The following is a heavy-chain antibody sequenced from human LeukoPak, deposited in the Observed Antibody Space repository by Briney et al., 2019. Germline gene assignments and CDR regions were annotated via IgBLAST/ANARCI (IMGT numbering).Heavy chain of an antibody. CDR1: GGSIKNYY. CDR3: ARELEYCSGGRCYALLDH. J-gene: IGHJ4*02. D-gene: IGHD2-15*01. CDR2: IYYTGST. V-gene: IGHV4-59*01. Sequence: SESLSLTCTVSGGSIKNYYWSWIRQPPERGLERIGYIYYTGSTNYNPSLKSRVTISVDTSRNQFSLRLSSVNAADTAVYYCARELEYCSGGRCYALLDHWGQGTLVTVSS.